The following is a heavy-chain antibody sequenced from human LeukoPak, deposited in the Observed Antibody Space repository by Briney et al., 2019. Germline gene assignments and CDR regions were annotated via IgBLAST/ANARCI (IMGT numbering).Heavy chain of an antibody. CDR3: ATAYGYYDSCFDY. Sequence: SETLSLTCTVSGGSLSSGDSYWSWIRQPPVKGLELIGYIHYYGSPYYNPSVKSRVANTVNPSNSQLALKLSAVTAADTAVYYCATAYGYYDSCFDYWGQGTLVTVSS. CDR2: IHYYGSP. CDR1: GGSLSSGDSY. J-gene: IGHJ4*02. V-gene: IGHV4-30-4*08. D-gene: IGHD3-22*01.